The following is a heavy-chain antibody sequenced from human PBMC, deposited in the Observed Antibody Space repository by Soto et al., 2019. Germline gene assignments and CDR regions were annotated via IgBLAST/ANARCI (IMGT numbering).Heavy chain of an antibody. D-gene: IGHD3-3*01. CDR3: AKGGFVDDYDFWSGYYSKEPRSDAFDI. V-gene: IGHV3-23*01. J-gene: IGHJ3*02. CDR2: ISGSGGST. Sequence: PGGSLRLSCAASGFTFSSYAMSWVRQAPGKGLEWVSAISGSGGSTYYADSVKGRFTISRDNSKNTPYLQMNSLRAEDTAVYYCAKGGFVDDYDFWSGYYSKEPRSDAFDIWGQGTMVTVSS. CDR1: GFTFSSYA.